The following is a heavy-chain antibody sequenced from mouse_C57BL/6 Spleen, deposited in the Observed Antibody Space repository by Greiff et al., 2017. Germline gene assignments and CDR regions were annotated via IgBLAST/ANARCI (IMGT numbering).Heavy chain of an antibody. D-gene: IGHD3-3*01. CDR3: ARNEGGWASFAY. J-gene: IGHJ3*01. CDR1: GYAFTNYL. V-gene: IGHV1-54*01. Sequence: VQLQQSGAELVRPGTSVKVSCKASGYAFTNYLIEWVKQRPGQGLEWIGVINPGSGGTNYNEKFKGKATLTADKSSSTAYMQLSSLTSEDSAVYFCARNEGGWASFAYWGQGTLVTVSA. CDR2: INPGSGGT.